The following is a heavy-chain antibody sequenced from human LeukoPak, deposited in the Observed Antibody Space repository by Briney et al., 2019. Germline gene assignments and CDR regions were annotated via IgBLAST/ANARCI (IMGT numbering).Heavy chain of an antibody. V-gene: IGHV3-48*03. Sequence: GGPVRLSCAASRFSFSRYETKWARQAPGKGLDWSSYISSNESAICYAGAMKSRFTISRDNAKNSLFMQMNGLRAEDTAFYYCASKGGFDDWGQGTLVTVSS. CDR3: ASKGGFDD. D-gene: IGHD2-15*01. CDR2: ISSNESAI. CDR1: RFSFSRYE. J-gene: IGHJ4*02.